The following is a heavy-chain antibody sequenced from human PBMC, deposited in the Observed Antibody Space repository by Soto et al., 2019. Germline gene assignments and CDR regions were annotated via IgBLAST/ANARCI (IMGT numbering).Heavy chain of an antibody. CDR3: ARQASRGWDRGWYVDWYFDL. D-gene: IGHD6-19*01. J-gene: IGHJ2*01. CDR1: GYSFTSYW. Sequence: GESLKISCKGSGYSFTSYWIGWVRQMPGKGLEWMGIIYPGDSDTRYSPSFQGQVTISADKSISTAYLQWSSLKASDTAMYYCARQASRGWDRGWYVDWYFDLWGRGTLVTVSS. V-gene: IGHV5-51*01. CDR2: IYPGDSDT.